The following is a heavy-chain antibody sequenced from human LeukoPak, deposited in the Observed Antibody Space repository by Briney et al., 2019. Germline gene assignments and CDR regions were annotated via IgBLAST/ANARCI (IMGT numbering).Heavy chain of an antibody. J-gene: IGHJ6*02. V-gene: IGHV3-11*01. Sequence: PGGSLRLSCAASGFPFSDYYMSWIRQAPGKGLEWVSYISSSGSNIYYADSVKGRFTISRDNAKNSLYLQMNSLRAEDTAVYYCASASYYYYGMDVWGQGTTVTVSS. CDR3: ASASYYYYGMDV. CDR2: ISSSGSNI. CDR1: GFPFSDYY.